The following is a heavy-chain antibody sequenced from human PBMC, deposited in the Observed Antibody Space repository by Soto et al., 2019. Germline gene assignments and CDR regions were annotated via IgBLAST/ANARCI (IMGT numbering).Heavy chain of an antibody. J-gene: IGHJ5*02. CDR3: AKGTGYSSSWYPP. CDR2: ISGSGGST. CDR1: GFTFSSYA. V-gene: IGHV3-23*01. D-gene: IGHD6-13*01. Sequence: EVQRLESGGCLVQPGGSLSLSCAAYGFTFSSYAMSWFRQAPGRGLEWVSAISGSGGSTYYEGSVQGRFTIARDNSKNTLYLQMNSLRAEDTAVYDVAKGTGYSSSWYPPWGQGTLVTVST.